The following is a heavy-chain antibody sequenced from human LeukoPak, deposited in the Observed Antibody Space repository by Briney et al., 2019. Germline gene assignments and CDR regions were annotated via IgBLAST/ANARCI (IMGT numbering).Heavy chain of an antibody. V-gene: IGHV3-30*18. CDR3: AKEIFSPRHGMDV. CDR1: GSTFSSYG. D-gene: IGHD2-15*01. Sequence: PGRSLRLSCAASGSTFSSYGMHWVRQAPGKGLEWVAVISYDGSNKYYADSVKGRSTISRDNSKNTLYLQMNSLRAEDTAVYYCAKEIFSPRHGMDVWGKGTTVTVSS. CDR2: ISYDGSNK. J-gene: IGHJ6*04.